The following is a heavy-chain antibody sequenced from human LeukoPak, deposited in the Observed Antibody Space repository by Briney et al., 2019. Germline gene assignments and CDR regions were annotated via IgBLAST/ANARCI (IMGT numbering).Heavy chain of an antibody. V-gene: IGHV4-39*02. J-gene: IGHJ3*02. CDR1: GGSIISSNHY. CDR3: AREVEYYDSSGYRPHAFDI. Sequence: SETLSLTCTVSGGSIISSNHYWGWTRQPPGKGLEWFGSISYSGGTAYNLSLRSRVTISVDTSKNQFSLKVNSVTAADTAVYYCAREVEYYDSSGYRPHAFDIWGQGTLVTVSS. CDR2: ISYSGGT. D-gene: IGHD3-22*01.